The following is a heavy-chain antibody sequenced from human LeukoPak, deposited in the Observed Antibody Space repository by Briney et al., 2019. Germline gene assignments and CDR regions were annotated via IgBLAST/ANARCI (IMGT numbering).Heavy chain of an antibody. CDR3: ARAQTRIQLPDY. J-gene: IGHJ4*02. Sequence: ASVKVSCKASGYNFTTYGISWVRQAPGQGLEWMGWISAYNGITNFAQKIQGRVTLTTDTSTSTAYMELTRLRSDDTAVYYCARAQTRIQLPDYWGQGTLVTVSS. V-gene: IGHV1-18*01. D-gene: IGHD5-18*01. CDR1: GYNFTTYG. CDR2: ISAYNGIT.